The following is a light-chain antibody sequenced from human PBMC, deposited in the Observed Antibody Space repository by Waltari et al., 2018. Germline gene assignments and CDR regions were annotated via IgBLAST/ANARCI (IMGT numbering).Light chain of an antibody. V-gene: IGLV2-14*03. Sequence: QSALTQPASVSGSPGQSITISCTGTSSDIGGYSFFSCYPQHPGKAPKLMIYDVSNRPSGVSDRFSGSKSGNTASLTISGLQAEDEADYYCSSYSNTNTPYVVLLFGGGTKLTVL. CDR2: DVS. J-gene: IGLJ2*01. CDR1: SSDIGGYSF. CDR3: SSYSNTNTPYVVLL.